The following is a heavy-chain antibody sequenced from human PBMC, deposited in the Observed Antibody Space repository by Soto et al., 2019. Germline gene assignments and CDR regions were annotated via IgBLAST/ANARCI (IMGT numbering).Heavy chain of an antibody. Sequence: QVQLQESGPGLVKPSETLSLTCTVSGGSISSYYWSWIRQPPGKGLEWIGYIYYSGSTNYNPSLKSRVTISVDTSKNQFSLKLSSVTAADTAVYYCARRARIAAAENYYYYYMDVWGKGTTVTVSS. CDR3: ARRARIAAAENYYYYYMDV. D-gene: IGHD6-13*01. J-gene: IGHJ6*03. V-gene: IGHV4-59*08. CDR1: GGSISSYY. CDR2: IYYSGST.